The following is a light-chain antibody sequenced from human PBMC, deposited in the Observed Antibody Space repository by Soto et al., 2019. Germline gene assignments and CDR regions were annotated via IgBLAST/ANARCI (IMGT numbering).Light chain of an antibody. CDR2: GVS. V-gene: IGLV2-14*01. CDR3: TSSTSSNTLV. Sequence: QSALTQPASVSASPGQSITISCTGGKNDIGSSDYVSWYQQHPGKPPKLIIYGVSNRPSGTSDRFSGSKSGNTASLTISGLQADDEADYYCTSSTSSNTLVFGGGTKVTV. CDR1: KNDIGSSDY. J-gene: IGLJ3*02.